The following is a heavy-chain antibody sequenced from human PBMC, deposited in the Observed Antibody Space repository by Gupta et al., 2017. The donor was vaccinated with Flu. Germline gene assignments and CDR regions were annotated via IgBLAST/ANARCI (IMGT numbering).Heavy chain of an antibody. J-gene: IGHJ6*04. CDR3: ARERDPDNGDHVVSGMDG. Sequence: FTSYNINGVRQATGEGLEWMGWMNPHSDNSAAAKKFHGRSTMTRDTSINTAYLELSNLRSDDTAVDDCARERDPDNGDHVVSGMDGWGKGTTVTGSA. CDR1: FTSYN. D-gene: IGHD4-17*01. CDR2: MNPHSDNS. V-gene: IGHV1-8*01.